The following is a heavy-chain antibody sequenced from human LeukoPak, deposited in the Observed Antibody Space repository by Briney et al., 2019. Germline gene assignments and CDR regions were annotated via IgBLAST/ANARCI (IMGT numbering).Heavy chain of an antibody. D-gene: IGHD3-16*02. J-gene: IGHJ4*02. CDR2: INPNSGGT. CDR3: ARAPHDYVWGSYPSY. V-gene: IGHV1-2*02. Sequence: ASVKVSRKASGYTFTGYYMHWVRRAPGQGLEWMGWINPNSGGTNYAQKFQGRVTMTRDTSISTAYMELSRLRSDDTAVYYCARAPHDYVWGSYPSYWGQGTLVTVSS. CDR1: GYTFTGYY.